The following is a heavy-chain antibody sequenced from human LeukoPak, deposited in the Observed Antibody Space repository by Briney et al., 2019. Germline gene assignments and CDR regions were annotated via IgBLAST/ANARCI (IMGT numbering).Heavy chain of an antibody. J-gene: IGHJ4*02. V-gene: IGHV3-48*04. CDR1: GFTFSSYS. CDR3: ARDRSSWYPVTFDY. Sequence: PGGSLRLSCAASGFTFSSYSMNWVRQAPGKGLEWVSYISSSSSTIYYADSVKGRFTISRDNAKNSLYLQMNSLRGEDTAVYYCARDRSSWYPVTFDYWGQGTLVTVSS. D-gene: IGHD6-13*01. CDR2: ISSSSSTI.